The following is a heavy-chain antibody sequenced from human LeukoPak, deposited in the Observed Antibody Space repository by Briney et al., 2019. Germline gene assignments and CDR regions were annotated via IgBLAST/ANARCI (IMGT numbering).Heavy chain of an antibody. Sequence: GGSLRLSCTASGFTLGSYEMIWVRQAPGKGLQWLSYISRSGSAICYADSVRGRFTVSRDNAKNSLYLQMNSLRAEDTAVYYCARVSPNTVTTLQYFDYWGQGTLVTVSS. CDR1: GFTLGSYE. D-gene: IGHD4-17*01. CDR3: ARVSPNTVTTLQYFDY. V-gene: IGHV3-48*03. J-gene: IGHJ4*02. CDR2: ISRSGSAI.